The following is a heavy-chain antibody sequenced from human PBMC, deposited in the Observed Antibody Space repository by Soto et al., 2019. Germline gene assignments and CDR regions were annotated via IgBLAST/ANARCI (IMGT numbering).Heavy chain of an antibody. CDR1: GGSFSGYY. V-gene: IGHV4-34*01. Sequence: KSSETVSLTCAVYGGSFSGYYWSWIRQPPGKGLEWIGEIYHSGSTNYNPSLKSRVTISVDTSKNQFSLQLRSVTAADTAVYYCARGISMMVLVQRDAPDKFYFDSWGQGTLVTVSS. CDR2: IYHSGST. J-gene: IGHJ4*02. D-gene: IGHD3-22*01. CDR3: ARGISMMVLVQRDAPDKFYFDS.